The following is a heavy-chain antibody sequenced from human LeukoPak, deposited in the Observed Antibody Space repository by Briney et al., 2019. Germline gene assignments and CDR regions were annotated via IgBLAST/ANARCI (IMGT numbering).Heavy chain of an antibody. V-gene: IGHV3-64D*09. Sequence: PGGSLRLSCSGTGFTFSSFPLHWVRQAPGKGLEYISAISSNGGYTSYAYSVKGRFTISRDNSKNTLFLQMSSLRVEDTAVYYCAKDSWARDQPGTLDHWGQGTLVTVSS. CDR2: ISSNGGYT. J-gene: IGHJ4*02. CDR1: GFTFSSFP. D-gene: IGHD1-26*01. CDR3: AKDSWARDQPGTLDH.